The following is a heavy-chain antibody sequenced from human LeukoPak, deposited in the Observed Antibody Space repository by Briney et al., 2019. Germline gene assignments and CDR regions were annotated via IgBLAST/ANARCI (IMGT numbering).Heavy chain of an antibody. CDR2: IYYSGST. V-gene: IGHV4-39*07. CDR1: GGSISSSSYY. Sequence: PSETLSLTCTVSGGSISSSSYYWGWIRQPPGKGLEWIGSIYYSGSTYYNPSLKSRVTISVDTSKNQFSLKLSSATAADTAVYYCARSYSSSSDRFDPWGQGTLVTVSS. D-gene: IGHD6-6*01. CDR3: ARSYSSSSDRFDP. J-gene: IGHJ5*02.